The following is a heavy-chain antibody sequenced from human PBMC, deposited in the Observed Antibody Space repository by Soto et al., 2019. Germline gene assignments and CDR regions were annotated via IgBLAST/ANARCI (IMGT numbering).Heavy chain of an antibody. CDR2: IIGGNGDT. V-gene: IGHV3-23*01. Sequence: EVQLLESGGHLVQPGGSLRLSCVVSGFTFSQYTMNWVRQAPGKGLEWISGIIGGNGDTYYADSVKGSFTISRDNSRKTLLLQTDSLTVGDTAKYYCAKDQVPDAAWDIDYWGKGATVTYSS. J-gene: IGHJ6*03. CDR3: AKDQVPDAAWDIDY. D-gene: IGHD6-25*01. CDR1: GFTFSQYT.